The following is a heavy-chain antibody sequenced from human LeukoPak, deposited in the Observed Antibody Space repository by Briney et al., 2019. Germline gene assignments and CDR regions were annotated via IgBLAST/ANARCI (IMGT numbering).Heavy chain of an antibody. CDR3: ARDWYYYDSSGYGAFDI. CDR2: INPSGGST. D-gene: IGHD3-22*01. J-gene: IGHJ3*02. V-gene: IGHV1-46*01. Sequence: ASVEVSCKASGYTFTSYYMHWVRQAPGQGLEWMGIINPSGGSTSYAQKFQGRVTMTRDTSTSTVYMELSSLRSEDTAVYYCARDWYYYDSSGYGAFDIWGQGTMVTVSS. CDR1: GYTFTSYY.